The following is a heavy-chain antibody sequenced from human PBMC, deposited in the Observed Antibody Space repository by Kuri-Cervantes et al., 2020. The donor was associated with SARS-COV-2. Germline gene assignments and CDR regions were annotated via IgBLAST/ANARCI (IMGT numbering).Heavy chain of an antibody. Sequence: GSLRLSCTVSGGSIGSYYWSWIRQPAGKGLEWIGRIYTSGSTNYNLSLKSRVTMSVDTSKNQFSLKLSSVTAADTAVYYCARGGVDPFDYWGQGTLVTVSS. CDR1: GGSIGSYY. D-gene: IGHD3-10*01. CDR2: IYTSGST. J-gene: IGHJ4*02. V-gene: IGHV4-4*07. CDR3: ARGGVDPFDY.